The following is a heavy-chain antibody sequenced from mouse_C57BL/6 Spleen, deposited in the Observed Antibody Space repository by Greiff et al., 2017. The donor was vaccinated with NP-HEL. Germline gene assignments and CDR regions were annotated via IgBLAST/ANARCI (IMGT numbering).Heavy chain of an antibody. CDR1: GFTFSDYG. D-gene: IGHD4-1*02. CDR2: ISSGSSTI. CDR3: ARATGTAY. Sequence: EVHLVESGGGLVKPGGSLKLSCAASGFTFSDYGMHWVRQAPEKGLEWVAYISSGSSTIYYADTVKGRFTISRDNAKNTLFLQMTSLRSEDTAMYYCARATGTAYWGQGTLVTVSA. J-gene: IGHJ3*01. V-gene: IGHV5-17*01.